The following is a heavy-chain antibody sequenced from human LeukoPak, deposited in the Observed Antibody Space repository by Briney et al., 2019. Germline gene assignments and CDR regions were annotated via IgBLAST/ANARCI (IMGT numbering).Heavy chain of an antibody. D-gene: IGHD3-10*01. V-gene: IGHV3-7*04. J-gene: IGHJ5*02. CDR1: GLTFSNYW. CDR3: ARAYYGSARSWFDP. CDR2: IKQDGSEK. Sequence: GGSLRLSCAASGLTFSNYWMTWVRQAPGKGLEWVANIKQDGSEKYYMDSVKGRFTISRDNAKNSLYLQMSSLRAEDTAVYYCARAYYGSARSWFDPWGQGSLVTVSS.